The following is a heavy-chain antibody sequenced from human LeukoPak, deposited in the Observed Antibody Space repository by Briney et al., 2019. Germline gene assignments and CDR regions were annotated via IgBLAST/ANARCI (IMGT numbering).Heavy chain of an antibody. CDR2: IYYSGGT. V-gene: IGHV4-59*08. Sequence: PSETLSLTCTVSGGSISSYYWSWIRQPPGKGLEWIGYIYYSGGTNYNPSLKSRVTISVDTSKNQFSLKLSSVTAADTAVYYCARRRFGGRGPPPYALDIWGQGTMVTVSS. D-gene: IGHD3-10*01. CDR3: ARRRFGGRGPPPYALDI. J-gene: IGHJ3*02. CDR1: GGSISSYY.